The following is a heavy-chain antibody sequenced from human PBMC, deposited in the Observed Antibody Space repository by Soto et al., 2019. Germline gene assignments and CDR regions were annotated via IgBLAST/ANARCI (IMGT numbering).Heavy chain of an antibody. CDR1: GGTFSSYA. CDR3: ATRTTVAYYYYYGMDV. Sequence: QVQLVQSGAEVKKPGSSVKVSCKASGGTFSSYAISWVRQAPGQGLEWMGGIIPIFGTANYAQKFRGRVTITADESTSTAYMELSSLRSEDTAVYYCATRTTVAYYYYYGMDVWGQGTTVTVSS. CDR2: IIPIFGTA. V-gene: IGHV1-69*01. J-gene: IGHJ6*02. D-gene: IGHD4-17*01.